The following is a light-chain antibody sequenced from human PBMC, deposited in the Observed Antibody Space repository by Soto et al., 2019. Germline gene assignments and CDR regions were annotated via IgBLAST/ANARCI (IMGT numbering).Light chain of an antibody. Sequence: DIQLTQSPSFLSASVGDRVTITCRASQGISSYLAWYQQKPGKAPKLLIYDVSTLQSGVPSRFSGSGSGTEFTLRISSLQPEDFATYNCQQLNSYPITFGQGTRLEIK. CDR3: QQLNSYPIT. CDR2: DVS. J-gene: IGKJ5*01. V-gene: IGKV1-9*01. CDR1: QGISSY.